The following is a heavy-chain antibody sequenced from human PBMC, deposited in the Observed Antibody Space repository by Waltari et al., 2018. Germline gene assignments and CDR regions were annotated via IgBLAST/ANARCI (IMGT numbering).Heavy chain of an antibody. V-gene: IGHV1-2*02. D-gene: IGHD2-2*01. J-gene: IGHJ4*02. CDR3: ARRKGYCTSSTCPPVQGYFGY. CDR1: GYMFTNYY. CDR2: INPNSGGT. Sequence: QVQLVQSGAEVKKPGASVKIACKASGYMFTNYYMYWVRQAPGQGLEWMGWINPNSGGTNHAQKFQGRVTMTRDTSNSTAYMELTRLRSDDTAVYFCARRKGYCTSSTCPPVQGYFGYWGQGTLVTVSS.